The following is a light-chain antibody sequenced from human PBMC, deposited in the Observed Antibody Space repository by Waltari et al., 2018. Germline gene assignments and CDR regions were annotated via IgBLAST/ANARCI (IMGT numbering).Light chain of an antibody. J-gene: IGKJ1*01. V-gene: IGKV3-20*01. CDR1: QSVSSSY. CDR2: GAS. CDR3: QQYGSSPQT. Sequence: VLTQSPGTLSLSPGESATLSCRASQSVSSSYLAWYQQKPGQAPRLLIYGASSRATGIPDRFSGSGSGTDFTLTISRLEPEDFAVYYCQQYGSSPQTFGQGTKVEIK.